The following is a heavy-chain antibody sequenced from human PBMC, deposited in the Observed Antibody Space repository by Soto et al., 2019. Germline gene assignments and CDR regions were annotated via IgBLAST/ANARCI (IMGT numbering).Heavy chain of an antibody. CDR1: GGSFSDYF. Sequence: QVQLQQWGAGLLKPSETLSLTCAVYGGSFSDYFWSWIRQPPSKGLEWIGEISHSGSTSYNPSLKSRVTISADTSKNQFFLNLRSVTAADTAVYYCARGLQRRVGDYKGLGYHGMDVWGQGTTVTVSS. CDR3: ARGLQRRVGDYKGLGYHGMDV. CDR2: ISHSGST. D-gene: IGHD4-17*01. J-gene: IGHJ6*02. V-gene: IGHV4-34*01.